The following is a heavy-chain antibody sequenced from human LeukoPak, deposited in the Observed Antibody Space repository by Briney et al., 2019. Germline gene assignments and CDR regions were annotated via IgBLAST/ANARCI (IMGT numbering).Heavy chain of an antibody. CDR2: IYYSGST. J-gene: IGHJ3*02. CDR3: VRDGDGVLLWFGELRFGAFDI. D-gene: IGHD3-10*01. CDR1: GDSISSYY. Sequence: PSETLSLTCTVSGDSISSYYWSWIRQPPGKGLEWIGYIYYSGSTKYNPSLKSRVTISLDTSKNQFSLKLTSVAAADTAVYYCVRDGDGVLLWFGELRFGAFDIWGQGTMVTVSS. V-gene: IGHV4-59*01.